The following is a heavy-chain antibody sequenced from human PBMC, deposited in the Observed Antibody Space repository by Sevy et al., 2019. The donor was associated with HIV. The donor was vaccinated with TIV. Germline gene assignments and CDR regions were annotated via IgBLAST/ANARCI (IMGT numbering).Heavy chain of an antibody. Sequence: GASVKVSCKVSGYTLTKLPMHWVRQAPGKGLEWMGGFDPEDGETIYAQRFQGRVTMTEDTSTDTAYMELSSLRSEDTAVYYCATLDFWSENPFYGTDVWGQGTTVTVSS. D-gene: IGHD3-3*01. CDR1: GYTLTKLP. J-gene: IGHJ6*02. CDR2: FDPEDGET. CDR3: ATLDFWSENPFYGTDV. V-gene: IGHV1-24*01.